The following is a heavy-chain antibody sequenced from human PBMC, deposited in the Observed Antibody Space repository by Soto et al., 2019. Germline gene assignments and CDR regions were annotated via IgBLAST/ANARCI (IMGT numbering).Heavy chain of an antibody. CDR3: ARSDYGDYEVFGWFDP. CDR2: ISSSSSYI. V-gene: IGHV3-21*01. Sequence: EVQLVESGGGLVKPGGSLRLSCAASGFTFSSYSMNWVRQAPGKELEWVSSISSSSSYIYYADSVKGRFTISRDNAKNSLYLQMNSLRAEDTAVYYCARSDYGDYEVFGWFDPWGQGTLVTVSS. J-gene: IGHJ5*02. D-gene: IGHD4-17*01. CDR1: GFTFSSYS.